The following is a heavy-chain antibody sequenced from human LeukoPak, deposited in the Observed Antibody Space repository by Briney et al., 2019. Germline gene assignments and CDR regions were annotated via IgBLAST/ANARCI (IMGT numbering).Heavy chain of an antibody. Sequence: PGGSLRLSCAASGFTFSSYAMSWVRQAPGKGLEWVSAISGSGGSTYYADTVKGRFTISRDNSKNTLYLQMNSLRAEDTAVYYCAKEVTGSGWYGVFDYWGQGTLVTVSS. CDR2: ISGSGGST. CDR3: AKEVTGSGWYGVFDY. CDR1: GFTFSSYA. V-gene: IGHV3-23*01. D-gene: IGHD6-19*01. J-gene: IGHJ4*02.